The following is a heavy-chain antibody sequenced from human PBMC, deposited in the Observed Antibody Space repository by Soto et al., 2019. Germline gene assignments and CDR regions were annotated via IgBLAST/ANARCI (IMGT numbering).Heavy chain of an antibody. CDR2: ISSNGGST. CDR3: VKEWSSSWPPDAFDI. CDR1: GFTFSSYA. V-gene: IGHV3-64D*06. Sequence: GGSLRLSCSASGFTFSSYAMHWVRQAPGKGLEYVSAISSNGGSTYYADSVKGRFTISRDNSKNTLYLQMSSLRAEDTAVYYCVKEWSSSWPPDAFDIWGQGTMVTVSS. J-gene: IGHJ3*02. D-gene: IGHD6-13*01.